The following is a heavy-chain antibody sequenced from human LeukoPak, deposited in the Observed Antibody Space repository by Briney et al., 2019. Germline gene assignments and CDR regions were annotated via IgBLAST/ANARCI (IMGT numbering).Heavy chain of an antibody. CDR1: GFSLSTSGVG. D-gene: IGHD3/OR15-3a*01. V-gene: IGHV2-5*01. CDR3: AHSLAMGLVIRYYFDY. Sequence: SGPTLVKPTQTLTLTCTFSGFSLSTSGVGVGWIRQPPGKALEWLALIYWNDDKRYSPSLKSRLTITKDTSKNQVVLTMTNMDPVDTATYYCAHSLAMGLVIRYYFDYWGQGTLVTVSS. CDR2: IYWNDDK. J-gene: IGHJ4*02.